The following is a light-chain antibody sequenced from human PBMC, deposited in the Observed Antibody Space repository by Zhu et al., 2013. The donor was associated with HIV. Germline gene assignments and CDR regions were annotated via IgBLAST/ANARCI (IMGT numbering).Light chain of an antibody. Sequence: DIVMTQSPLSLPVTPGEPASISCRSNQSLLHTNGYNHLDWYLQKPGQSPQLLIYLGSNRASGVPDRFSGSGSGTDFTLKISSVEAEDVGVYYCMQALQTPLTFGGGTKVEIK. CDR2: LGS. CDR3: MQALQTPLT. V-gene: IGKV2-28*01. CDR1: QSLLHTNGYNH. J-gene: IGKJ4*01.